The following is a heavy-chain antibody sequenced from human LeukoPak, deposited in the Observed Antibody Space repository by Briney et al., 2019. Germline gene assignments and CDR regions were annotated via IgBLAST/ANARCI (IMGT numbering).Heavy chain of an antibody. CDR1: GFTFSSYA. V-gene: IGHV3-23*01. CDR2: ISGSGGST. Sequence: GGSLRLSCAASGFTFSSYAMTWVRQAPGKGLEWVSSISGSGGSTYYADSVKGRFTISRDNSKNTLYLQMSSLRAEDTAVYYCAKDLYCRSTSCYSSEWGQGSLVTVSS. CDR3: AKDLYCRSTSCYSSE. J-gene: IGHJ4*02. D-gene: IGHD2-2*01.